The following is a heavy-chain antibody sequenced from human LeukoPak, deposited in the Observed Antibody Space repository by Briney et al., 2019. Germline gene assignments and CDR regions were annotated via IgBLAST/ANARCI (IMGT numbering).Heavy chain of an antibody. V-gene: IGHV3-21*01. CDR2: ISSSSSYI. D-gene: IGHD2-8*01. CDR1: GFTFSSYS. J-gene: IGHJ5*02. Sequence: PGGSLGLSCAASGFTFSSYSMNWVRQAPGKGLEWVSSISSSSSYIYYADSVKGRFTISRDNAKNSLYLQMNSLRAEDTAVYYCAREQWWLIPWFDPWGQGTLVTVSS. CDR3: AREQWWLIPWFDP.